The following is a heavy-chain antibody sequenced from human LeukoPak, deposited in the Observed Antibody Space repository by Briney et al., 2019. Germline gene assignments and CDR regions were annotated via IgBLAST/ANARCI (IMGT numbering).Heavy chain of an antibody. CDR2: INPSGGST. D-gene: IGHD4-17*01. V-gene: IGHV1-46*01. CDR1: GYTFTSYY. CDR3: ARGPPNGYGDYGVFNDY. J-gene: IGHJ4*02. Sequence: GASVKVSCKASGYTFTSYYMHWVRQAPGQGLEWMGIINPSGGSTSYAQKFQGRVTMTRDTSTSTVYMELSSLRSEDTAVYYCARGPPNGYGDYGVFNDYWGQGTLVTVSS.